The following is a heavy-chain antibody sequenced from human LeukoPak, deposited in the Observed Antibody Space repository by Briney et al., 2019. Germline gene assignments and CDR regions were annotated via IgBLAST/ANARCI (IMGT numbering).Heavy chain of an antibody. V-gene: IGHV3-21*01. CDR2: ISSSSSYI. Sequence: GGSLGLSCAASGFTFRSYSMNWVRQAPGKGLEWVSSISSSSSYIYYADSVKCRFTISRDNAKNSLYLQMNSLRAEDTAVYYCARAYSSGWYRYYYGMDVWGKGTTVTVSS. J-gene: IGHJ6*04. CDR3: ARAYSSGWYRYYYGMDV. CDR1: GFTFRSYS. D-gene: IGHD6-19*01.